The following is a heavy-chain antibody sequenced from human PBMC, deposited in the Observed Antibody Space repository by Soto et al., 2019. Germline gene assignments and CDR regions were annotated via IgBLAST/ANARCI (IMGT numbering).Heavy chain of an antibody. CDR1: GGSIDSSDFY. D-gene: IGHD3-16*01. CDR2: SYYGRNT. V-gene: IGHV4-39*01. CDR3: VRHGHWAPFDD. Sequence: QLHLQESGPGLVKPSETLSLTCNVSGGSIDSSDFYRVWVRQAPGEGLEWIVSSYYGRNTYYNPFLRSRVSVSVDTSKNQFSLRLSSVTATDTAVYYCVRHGHWAPFDDWGQGTLVTVSS. J-gene: IGHJ4*02.